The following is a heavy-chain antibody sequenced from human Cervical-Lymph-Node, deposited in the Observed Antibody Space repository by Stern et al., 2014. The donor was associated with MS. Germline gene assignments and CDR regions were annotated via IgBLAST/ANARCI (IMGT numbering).Heavy chain of an antibody. CDR3: AKDGAAATRAYYLDH. J-gene: IGHJ4*02. Sequence: VQLVESGGGVVPPGGSLRLSCAASGFTFKNHGMHWVRQAPGKGLEWVAVISYYGISKHYADSVKGRVAISRDDSKNTVYLQMNSLKVEDTAVYYCAKDGAAATRAYYLDHWGQGTLVTVSS. CDR1: GFTFKNHG. D-gene: IGHD6-13*01. CDR2: ISYYGISK. V-gene: IGHV3-30*18.